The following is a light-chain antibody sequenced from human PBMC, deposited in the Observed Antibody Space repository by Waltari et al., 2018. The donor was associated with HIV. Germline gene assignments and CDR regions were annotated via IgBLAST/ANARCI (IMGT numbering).Light chain of an antibody. CDR3: QVWDSSHYHRGV. CDR2: DDT. J-gene: IGLJ3*02. CDR1: HLGSKS. Sequence: SYVLTQPPSVSVAPGQTARISCVGKHLGSKSVQWYQQRPGQAPILVVYDDTERPSGIPERISGSNSGNTATLTISRVEAGDEADYYCQVWDSSHYHRGVFGGGTNLTVL. V-gene: IGLV3-21*02.